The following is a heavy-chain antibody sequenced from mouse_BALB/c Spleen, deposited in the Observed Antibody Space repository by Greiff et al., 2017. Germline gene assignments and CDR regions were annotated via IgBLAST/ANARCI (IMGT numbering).Heavy chain of an antibody. Sequence: VQLQQSGAELMKPGASVKISCKATGYTFSSYWIEWVKQRPGHGLEWIGEILPGSGSTNYNEKFKGKATFTADTSSNTAYMQLSSLTSEDSAVYYCARRYYGSSYVERAMDYWGQGTSVTVSS. D-gene: IGHD1-1*01. CDR1: GYTFSSYW. CDR2: ILPGSGST. J-gene: IGHJ4*01. V-gene: IGHV1-9*01. CDR3: ARRYYGSSYVERAMDY.